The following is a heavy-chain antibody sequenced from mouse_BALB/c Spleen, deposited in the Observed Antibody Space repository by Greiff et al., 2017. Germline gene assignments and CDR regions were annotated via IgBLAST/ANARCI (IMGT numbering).Heavy chain of an antibody. CDR2: IDPANGNT. D-gene: IGHD1-1*01. J-gene: IGHJ4*01. Sequence: VQLQQPGAELVKPGASVKLSCKASGYTFTSYWMHWVKQRPEQGLEWIGRIDPANGNTKYDPKFQGKATITADTSSNTAYLQLSSLTSEDTAVYYCAHFITTVEAMDYWGQGTSVTVSS. CDR1: GYTFTSYW. CDR3: AHFITTVEAMDY. V-gene: IGHV14-3*02.